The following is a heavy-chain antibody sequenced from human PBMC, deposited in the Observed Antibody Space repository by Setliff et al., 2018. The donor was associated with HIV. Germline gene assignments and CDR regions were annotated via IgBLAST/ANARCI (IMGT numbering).Heavy chain of an antibody. J-gene: IGHJ4*02. CDR2: ISSNGLST. CDR3: ARDAEVGTTYFDY. D-gene: IGHD1-26*01. V-gene: IGHV3-64*02. CDR1: GFTFDEYA. Sequence: PGGSLRLSCAASGFTFDEYAMHWVRQAPGKGLEWVSGISSNGLSTYYADSVKGRFTISRDNSKSTLYLQMGSLRAEDMAVYYCARDAEVGTTYFDYWGQGTLVTVSS.